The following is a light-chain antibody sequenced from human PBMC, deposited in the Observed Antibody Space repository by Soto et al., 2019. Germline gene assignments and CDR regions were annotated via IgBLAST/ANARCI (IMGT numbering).Light chain of an antibody. CDR1: SSDFGGYNY. Sequence: QSALTQPASVSGSPGQSITIYCTGTSSDFGGYNYVSWYQHLPGKAPKLMIYEVTNRPSGVSNRFSGSKSANTASLTISGLQAEDEADYYCSSSTSSNTWVFGGGTKLTVL. J-gene: IGLJ3*02. CDR3: SSSTSSNTWV. CDR2: EVT. V-gene: IGLV2-14*01.